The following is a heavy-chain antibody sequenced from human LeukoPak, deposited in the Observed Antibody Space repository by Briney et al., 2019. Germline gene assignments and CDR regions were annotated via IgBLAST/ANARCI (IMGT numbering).Heavy chain of an antibody. J-gene: IGHJ4*02. CDR3: ARDPPTGTYRAYFDN. CDR2: ISSTGSDI. V-gene: IGHV3-48*03. CDR1: GGSISSYY. D-gene: IGHD1-26*01. Sequence: LSLTCTVSGGSISSYYWNWVRQAPGKGLEWVSSISSTGSDIYYADSVKGRFTITRDNAENSLYLQMNSLRAEDTAVYYCARDPPTGTYRAYFDNCGQGTPGTVSS.